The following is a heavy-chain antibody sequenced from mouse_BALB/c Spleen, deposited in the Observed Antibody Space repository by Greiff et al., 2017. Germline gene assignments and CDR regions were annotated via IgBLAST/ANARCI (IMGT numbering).Heavy chain of an antibody. V-gene: IGHV5-9*03. D-gene: IGHD1-2*01. Sequence: DVKLVESGGGLVKPGGSLKLSCAASGFTFSSYTMSWVRQTPEKRLEWVATISSGGGNTYYPDSVKGRFTISRDNAKNNLYLQMSSLRSEDTALYYCARYLFITTATPFAYWGQGTLVTVSA. CDR2: ISSGGGNT. J-gene: IGHJ3*01. CDR1: GFTFSSYT. CDR3: ARYLFITTATPFAY.